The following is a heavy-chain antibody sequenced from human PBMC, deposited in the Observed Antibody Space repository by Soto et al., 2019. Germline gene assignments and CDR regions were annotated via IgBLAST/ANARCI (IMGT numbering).Heavy chain of an antibody. D-gene: IGHD2-15*01. J-gene: IGHJ1*01. Sequence: AVKPSCKASGYTFTSYGISWVRQAPGQGLEWMGWISAYNGSTNYAQKLQGRVTMTTDTSTSTAYMELSRLRSDDTAVYYCARDLPYGGCYDGDLLAFRGQRTLVTGSS. V-gene: IGHV1-18*04. CDR3: ARDLPYGGCYDGDLLAF. CDR1: GYTFTSYG. CDR2: ISAYNGST.